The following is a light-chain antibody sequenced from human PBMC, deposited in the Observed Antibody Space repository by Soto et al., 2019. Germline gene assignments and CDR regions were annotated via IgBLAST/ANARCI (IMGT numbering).Light chain of an antibody. CDR1: PSVTNF. CDR2: GAF. Sequence: IVLMQSPDTLSLSPGERATLSCRASPSVTNFLAWYQQKPGQAPRLLIYGAFNRATGIPARFSGSGSGTDFTLTISSLEPEDSAIYYCQQRNIWPPVTFGQGTRL. CDR3: QQRNIWPPVT. V-gene: IGKV3-11*01. J-gene: IGKJ5*01.